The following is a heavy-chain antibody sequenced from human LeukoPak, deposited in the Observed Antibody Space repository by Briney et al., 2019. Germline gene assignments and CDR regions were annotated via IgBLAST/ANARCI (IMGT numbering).Heavy chain of an antibody. CDR2: IRGSAGST. D-gene: IGHD2-2*02. CDR3: TTLGYCSSTSCYSNWFDP. CDR1: GFTFSSYA. J-gene: IGHJ5*02. V-gene: IGHV3-23*01. Sequence: PGGSLRLSCADSGFTFSSYAMSWVRQAPGRGLEWVSAIRGSAGSTYYADSVKGRFTISRDNSKNTLYLQMTSLRAEDTAVYYCTTLGYCSSTSCYSNWFDPWGQGTLVTVSS.